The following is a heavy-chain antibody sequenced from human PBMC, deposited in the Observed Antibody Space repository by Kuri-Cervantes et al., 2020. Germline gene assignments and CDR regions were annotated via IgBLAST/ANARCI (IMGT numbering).Heavy chain of an antibody. J-gene: IGHJ4*02. D-gene: IGHD1-26*01. Sequence: GESLKISCAASGFTFRSHWMNWVRQAPGKGLEWVANIHQEGREKFYVDSVKGRFTISRDNAKNSLYLQMNSLRAEDTAVYYCAREGSGGSFPFDYWGQGTLVTVSS. CDR1: GFTFRSHW. CDR2: IHQEGREK. V-gene: IGHV3-7*01. CDR3: AREGSGGSFPFDY.